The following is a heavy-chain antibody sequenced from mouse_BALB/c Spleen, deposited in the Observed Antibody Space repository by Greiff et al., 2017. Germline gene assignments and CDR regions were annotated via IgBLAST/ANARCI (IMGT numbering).Heavy chain of an antibody. D-gene: IGHD5-5*01. CDR2: IDPANGNT. CDR3: AYLFAY. V-gene: IGHV14-3*02. Sequence: VQLKESGAELVKPGASVKLSCTASGFNIKDTYMHWVKQRPEQGLEWIGRIDPANGNTKYDPKFQGKATITADTSSNTAYLQLSSLTSEDTAVYYCAYLFAYWGQGTLVTVSA. J-gene: IGHJ3*01. CDR1: GFNIKDTY.